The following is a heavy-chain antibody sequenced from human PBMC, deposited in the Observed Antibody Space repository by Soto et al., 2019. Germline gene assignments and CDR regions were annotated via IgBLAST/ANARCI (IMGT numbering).Heavy chain of an antibody. CDR3: TTGPQELVQSRGYYYYGMDV. CDR2: IKSKTDGGTT. CDR1: GFTFSNAW. V-gene: IGHV3-15*01. D-gene: IGHD1-26*01. Sequence: GGSLRLSCVASGFTFSNAWMSWVRQAPGKGLEWVGRIKSKTDGGTTDYAAPVRGRCTISRADSKNTLYLQMNSLKSEDTAVFYCTTGPQELVQSRGYYYYGMDVWCQGTTDNVSS. J-gene: IGHJ6*02.